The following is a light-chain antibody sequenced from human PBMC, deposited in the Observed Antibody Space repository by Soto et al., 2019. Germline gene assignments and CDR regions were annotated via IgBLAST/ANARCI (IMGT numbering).Light chain of an antibody. Sequence: DIQMTQSPSSLSASVGDRVTITCRASKGIGEYLAWYQKKPGKVPKLLIYAAITLQTGVPSRFSGSGSGTDFTLTISSLQPEDVATYYCQKYNRAPWTFGQGTKVEVK. CDR1: KGIGEY. J-gene: IGKJ1*01. CDR3: QKYNRAPWT. CDR2: AAI. V-gene: IGKV1-27*01.